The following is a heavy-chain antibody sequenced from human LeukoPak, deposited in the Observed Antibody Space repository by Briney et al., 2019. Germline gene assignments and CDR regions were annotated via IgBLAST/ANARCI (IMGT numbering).Heavy chain of an antibody. Sequence: GGSLRLSCAASGFTFSSFEMNWVRQAPGKGLEWVSYISSSGSTIYYTDSVKGRFTISRDNAKNSLYLQMNSQRAEDTAVYYCARVLYGCFDYWGQGTLVTVSS. CDR3: ARVLYGCFDY. V-gene: IGHV3-48*03. J-gene: IGHJ4*02. CDR2: ISSSGSTI. D-gene: IGHD4-17*01. CDR1: GFTFSSFE.